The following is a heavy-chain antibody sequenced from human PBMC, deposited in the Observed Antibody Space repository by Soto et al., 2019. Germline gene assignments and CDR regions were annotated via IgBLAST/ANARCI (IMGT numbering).Heavy chain of an antibody. V-gene: IGHV1-69*13. CDR3: ARDRGYSYGYSPYYYGMDV. Sequence: SVKVSCKASGGTFSSYAISWVRQAPGQGLEWMGGIIPIFGTANYAQKFQGRVTITADESTSTAYMELSSLRSEDTAVYYCARDRGYSYGYSPYYYGMDVWGQGATVTVSS. D-gene: IGHD5-18*01. CDR2: IIPIFGTA. CDR1: GGTFSSYA. J-gene: IGHJ6*02.